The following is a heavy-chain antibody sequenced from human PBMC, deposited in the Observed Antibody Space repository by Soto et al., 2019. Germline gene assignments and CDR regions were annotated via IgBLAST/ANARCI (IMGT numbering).Heavy chain of an antibody. CDR1: GYTFTSYV. CDR2: INAGNGNT. D-gene: IGHD6-13*01. Sequence: QVQLVQSGAEEKKPGASVKVSCKASGYTFTSYVMHCVRQAPGQRLEWMGWINAGNGNTKYSQKFQGRVTITRDTSASTAYMELSSLRSEDTAVYYCASEAIAAAAVYGMDVWGQGTTVTVSS. V-gene: IGHV1-3*05. CDR3: ASEAIAAAAVYGMDV. J-gene: IGHJ6*02.